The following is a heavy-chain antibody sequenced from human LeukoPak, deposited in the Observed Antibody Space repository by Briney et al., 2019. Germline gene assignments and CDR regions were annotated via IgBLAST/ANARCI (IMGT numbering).Heavy chain of an antibody. CDR1: GGSISSSSHY. V-gene: IGHV4-39*07. D-gene: IGHD3-10*01. CDR3: ARSYGSGNYFDY. Sequence: SETLSLTCTVSGGSISSSSHYWGWIRQPPGKGLEWIGSMYYSGGAYYNPSLKSRVTISIDTSNNQFSLKLSSVTAADTAVYYCARSYGSGNYFDYWGQGTLVTVSS. J-gene: IGHJ4*02. CDR2: MYYSGGA.